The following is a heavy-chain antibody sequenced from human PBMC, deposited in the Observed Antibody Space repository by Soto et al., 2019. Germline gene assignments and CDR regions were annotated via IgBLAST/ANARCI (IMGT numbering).Heavy chain of an antibody. CDR2: ISSNGGST. V-gene: IGHV3-64*01. CDR3: AREGYCSSTSCYSFDY. D-gene: IGHD2-2*01. J-gene: IGHJ4*02. CDR1: GFTFSSYA. Sequence: EVQLVESGGGLVQPGGSLRLSCAASGFTFSSYAMHWVRHAPGKGLEYVSAISSNGGSTYYANSVKGSFTISRDNSKNTLYLQMGSLRAEDMAVYYCAREGYCSSTSCYSFDYWGQGTLVTVSS.